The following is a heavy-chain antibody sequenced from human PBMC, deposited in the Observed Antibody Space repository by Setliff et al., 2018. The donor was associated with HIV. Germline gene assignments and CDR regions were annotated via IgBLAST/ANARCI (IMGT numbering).Heavy chain of an antibody. V-gene: IGHV1-18*01. J-gene: IGHJ4*02. CDR3: ARDMDYSNPDY. D-gene: IGHD4-4*01. CDR2: ISTYNGNT. Sequence: ASVKVSCKASGYMFTSYGIGWVRQAPGQGLEWMAWISTYNGNTNYAPQFQGRVSVTTDTATSTAHMELRSLRSEDTAMYYCARDMDYSNPDYWSQGTLVTVS. CDR1: GYMFTSYG.